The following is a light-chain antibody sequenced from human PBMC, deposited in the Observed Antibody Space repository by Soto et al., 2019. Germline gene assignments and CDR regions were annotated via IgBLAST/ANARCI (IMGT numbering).Light chain of an antibody. V-gene: IGKV3-20*01. CDR2: GAS. CDR3: QQYGSSGT. Sequence: EIVLTQSPGTLSLSPGERATLSCRASQSVSSSYLAWYQQNPGQAPRLLIYGASSRVTGIPDRFSGSGSGTEFTLTISRLEPEDFAVYYCQQYGSSGTFGQGTKVDI. CDR1: QSVSSSY. J-gene: IGKJ1*01.